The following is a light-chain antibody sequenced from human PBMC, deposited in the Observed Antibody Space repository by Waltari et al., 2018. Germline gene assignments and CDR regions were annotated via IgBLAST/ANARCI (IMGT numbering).Light chain of an antibody. V-gene: IGLV1-44*01. Sequence: QSVLTQPPSASGTPGQRVTISCSGSSSNIGSNPVNWYQQPPGTAPKLLIYRNNQRPSGVPDRFSGSKSGTSASLAISGLQSEDEADYYCAAWDDSLNGWVFGGGTKLTVL. CDR1: SSNIGSNP. CDR3: AAWDDSLNGWV. J-gene: IGLJ3*02. CDR2: RNN.